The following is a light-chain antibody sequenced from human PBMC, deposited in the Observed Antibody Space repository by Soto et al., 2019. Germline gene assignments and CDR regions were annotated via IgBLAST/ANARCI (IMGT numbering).Light chain of an antibody. V-gene: IGKV3-20*01. J-gene: IGKJ4*01. CDR3: QHPANPPRT. Sequence: EIVLTQSPGTLSLSPGERATLSCRASQSVSSSYLAWYQQKPGQAPRLLIYGASSRATGIPDRFSGSGSGTDFTLTIRRLEREHFAVHSCQHPANPPRTCGGGTKVDIK. CDR1: QSVSSSY. CDR2: GAS.